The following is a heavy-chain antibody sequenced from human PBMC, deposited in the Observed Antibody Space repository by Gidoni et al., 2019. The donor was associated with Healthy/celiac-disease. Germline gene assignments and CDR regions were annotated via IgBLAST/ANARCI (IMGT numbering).Heavy chain of an antibody. V-gene: IGHV1-69*02. CDR2: IIPILGIA. Sequence: QGQLGQSGAEVKKPGSSVKVSGKAAGGTLSSYTISWVRQAPGQGLEWMGRIIPILGIANYAQKFQGRVTITADKSTSTASMGLCSLRSEDTAVYYCARSQFYGGITILAFDPWGQGTLVTVSS. CDR1: GGTLSSYT. J-gene: IGHJ5*02. CDR3: ARSQFYGGITILAFDP. D-gene: IGHD1-20*01.